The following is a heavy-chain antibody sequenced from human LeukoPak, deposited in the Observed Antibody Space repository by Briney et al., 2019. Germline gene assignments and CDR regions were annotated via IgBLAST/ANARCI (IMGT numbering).Heavy chain of an antibody. CDR3: AREPRHYGSGIPEGMDV. CDR2: ISSSSSTI. J-gene: IGHJ6*04. CDR1: GFTFSIYS. V-gene: IGHV3-48*01. Sequence: GGTLRLSCAASGFTFSIYSMNWVRQAPGKGLEWVSYISSSSSTIYYADSVKGRFTISRDNGKNSLYLQMNNLRAEDTAVYYCAREPRHYGSGIPEGMDVWGKGTTVTVSS. D-gene: IGHD3-10*01.